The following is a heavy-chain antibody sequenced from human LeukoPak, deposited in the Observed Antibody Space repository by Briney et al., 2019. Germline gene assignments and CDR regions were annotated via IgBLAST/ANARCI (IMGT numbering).Heavy chain of an antibody. CDR2: ITSSGNTI. D-gene: IGHD2-2*01. CDR1: GFTFSSYA. CDR3: ARDQYCSTTSCYGRPPDY. V-gene: IGHV3-11*01. J-gene: IGHJ4*02. Sequence: GGSLRLSCAASGFTFSSYAMSWIRQAPGKGLEWVSYITSSGNTIYYADSVKGRFTISRDNAKNSLYLQMNSLRAEDTAVYYCARDQYCSTTSCYGRPPDYWGQGTLVIVSS.